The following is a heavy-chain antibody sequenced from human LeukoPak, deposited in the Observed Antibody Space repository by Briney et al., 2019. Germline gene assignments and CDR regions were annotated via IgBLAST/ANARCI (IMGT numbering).Heavy chain of an antibody. V-gene: IGHV4-4*09. CDR3: ASLTSYHHLC. CDR2: IYTSANT. CDR1: GDSISSHY. J-gene: IGHJ4*02. Sequence: SETLSLTCIVSGDSISSHYWSWIRQSPAKGLEWIGYIYTSANTNSNNPTLKSRVTISVDTSKNQLSLKLSSVTAADTAVYYCASLTSYHHLCWGQGSLVTVSS. D-gene: IGHD2/OR15-2a*01.